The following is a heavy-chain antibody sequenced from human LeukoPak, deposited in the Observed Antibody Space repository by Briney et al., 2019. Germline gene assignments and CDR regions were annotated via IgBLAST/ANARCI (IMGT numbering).Heavy chain of an antibody. V-gene: IGHV4-59*01. CDR1: GGSIRSYY. J-gene: IGHJ3*02. Sequence: SETLSLTCTVAGGSIRSYYWTWIRQPPGKGLEWIGYTYYSGSTNYNPSLKSRVTISVDTSKNQFSLKLSSVTAADTAVYYCAVGGYCSGKTCPRRNDAFDIWGQGTMVTVSS. CDR2: TYYSGST. CDR3: AVGGYCSGKTCPRRNDAFDI. D-gene: IGHD2-15*01.